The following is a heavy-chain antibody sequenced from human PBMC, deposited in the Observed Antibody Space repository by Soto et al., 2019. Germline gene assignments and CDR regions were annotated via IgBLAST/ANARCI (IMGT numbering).Heavy chain of an antibody. CDR2: IYGGLTT. Sequence: EVQLVESGGGLIQPGGSLRLSCAASGFTVSSTYMTWVRQAPGKGLEWVSVIYGGLTTSYADSVKGRFTISRDNSKNTLFLQMNSLRAEDTAVYYCARDRIEVAGTPRFNYYYGMDVWGQGTTVTVSS. CDR1: GFTVSSTY. V-gene: IGHV3-53*01. CDR3: ARDRIEVAGTPRFNYYYGMDV. J-gene: IGHJ6*02. D-gene: IGHD6-13*01.